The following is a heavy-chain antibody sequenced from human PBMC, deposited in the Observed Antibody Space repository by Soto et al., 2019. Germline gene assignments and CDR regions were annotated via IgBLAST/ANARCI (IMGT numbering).Heavy chain of an antibody. CDR3: ARNGTYSSSLSQYSGMDV. J-gene: IGHJ6*02. CDR1: GGTFSSYA. Sequence: SVKVSCKASGGTFSSYAISWVRQAPGQGLEWMGGIIPTLGTPTYAEKFKGRVTISATGSTSTMYMEVTSLRSEDTAIYYCARNGTYSSSLSQYSGMDVWGQGTTVTVSS. V-gene: IGHV1-69*13. D-gene: IGHD1-26*01. CDR2: IIPTLGTP.